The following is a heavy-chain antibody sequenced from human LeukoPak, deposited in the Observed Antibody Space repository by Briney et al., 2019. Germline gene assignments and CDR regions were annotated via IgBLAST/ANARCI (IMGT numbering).Heavy chain of an antibody. D-gene: IGHD6-13*01. J-gene: IGHJ4*02. Sequence: GESLKISCKGSGYTFSNYWIGWVRRMPGQGLEWMGWISAYNGNTNYAQKLQGRVTMTTDTSTSTAYMELRSLRSDDTAVYYCARGIAAAGTDYWGQGTLVTVSS. CDR2: ISAYNGNT. V-gene: IGHV1-18*04. CDR1: GYTFSNYW. CDR3: ARGIAAAGTDY.